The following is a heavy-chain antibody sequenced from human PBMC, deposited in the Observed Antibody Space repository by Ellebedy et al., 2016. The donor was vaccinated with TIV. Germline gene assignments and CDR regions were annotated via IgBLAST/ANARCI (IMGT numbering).Heavy chain of an antibody. Sequence: MPSETLSLTCTVPGYSISSGYYWGWIRQPPGKGLEWIGSIYHSGSTYYNPSLKSRVTISLDTSKNQFSLKLSSVTAADTAVYYCAGGSSSTRPDSWGQGTLVTVSS. J-gene: IGHJ5*02. CDR2: IYHSGST. V-gene: IGHV4-38-2*02. CDR1: GYSISSGYY. D-gene: IGHD6-13*01. CDR3: AGGSSSTRPDS.